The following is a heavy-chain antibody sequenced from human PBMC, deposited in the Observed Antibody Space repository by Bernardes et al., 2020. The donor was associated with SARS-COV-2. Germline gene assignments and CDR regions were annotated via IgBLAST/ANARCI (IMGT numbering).Heavy chain of an antibody. J-gene: IGHJ5*02. CDR2: ISAYNGNT. Sequence: ASEKVSCKASGYTLTSYGISWVRQNPGQGLEWMGWISAYNGNTNYAQKLQGRVTMTTDTSTDTAYMELSSLRSEDTAVYYCATGPPIAAAGTGGWFDPWGQGTLVTVSS. D-gene: IGHD6-13*01. CDR3: ATGPPIAAAGTGGWFDP. V-gene: IGHV1-18*01. CDR1: GYTLTSYG.